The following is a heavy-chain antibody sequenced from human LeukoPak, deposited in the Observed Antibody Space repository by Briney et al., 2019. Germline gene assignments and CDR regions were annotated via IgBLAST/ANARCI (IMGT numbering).Heavy chain of an antibody. D-gene: IGHD6-13*01. CDR2: MSGSGDRT. J-gene: IGHJ5*02. CDR1: GFTFSSYA. CDR3: AKQNVGGSSRSYFGRTKGWFDP. V-gene: IGHV3-23*01. Sequence: GGSLRLSCAASGFTFSSYAMSWVRQAPGKGLEWVSAMSGSGDRTYYADSVKGRFTISRDNSKNTLYLQMNSLRVEDTAVYYCAKQNVGGSSRSYFGRTKGWFDPWGQGTLVTVSS.